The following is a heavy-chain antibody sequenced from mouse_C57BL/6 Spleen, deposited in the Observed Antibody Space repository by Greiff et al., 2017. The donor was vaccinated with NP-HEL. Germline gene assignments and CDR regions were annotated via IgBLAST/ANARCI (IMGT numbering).Heavy chain of an antibody. CDR2: ISYDGSN. CDR1: GYSITSGYY. CDR3: ASGYYGSSLFAY. V-gene: IGHV3-6*01. J-gene: IGHJ3*01. D-gene: IGHD1-1*01. Sequence: EVKLQESGPGLVKPSQSLSLTCSVTGYSITSGYYWNWIRQFPGNKLEWMGYISYDGSNNYNPSLKNRISITRDTSKNQFFLKLNSVTTEDTATYYCASGYYGSSLFAYWGQGTLVTVSA.